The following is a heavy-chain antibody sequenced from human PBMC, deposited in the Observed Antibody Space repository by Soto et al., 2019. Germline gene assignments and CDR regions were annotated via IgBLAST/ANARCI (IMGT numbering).Heavy chain of an antibody. J-gene: IGHJ4*02. CDR2: ISIKTGNT. D-gene: IGHD3-22*01. V-gene: IGHV1-18*04. CDR1: GYTFTDYG. Sequence: QVQLVQSGGELKKPGASVKVSCKASGYTFTDYGISWVRQAPGQGLEWVGWISIKTGNTNYARILQGRVTMSTDTSTSTVYMELRSLRSDDTAMHFCARDRFQYESSGQGDYWGQGTLVTVSS. CDR3: ARDRFQYESSGQGDY.